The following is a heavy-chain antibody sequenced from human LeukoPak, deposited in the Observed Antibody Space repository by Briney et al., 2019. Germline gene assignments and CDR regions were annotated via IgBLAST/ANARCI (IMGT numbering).Heavy chain of an antibody. CDR2: ISGSGGST. Sequence: GGSLRLSCAASGFTFSSYAMSWVRQAPGKGLEWVSAISGSGGSTYYADSVKGRLTISRDNSKNTLYLQMHSLRAEDTAVYYCAKDRGVPAAITYYYYGMDVWGQGTTVTVSS. D-gene: IGHD2-2*02. CDR3: AKDRGVPAAITYYYYGMDV. J-gene: IGHJ6*02. CDR1: GFTFSSYA. V-gene: IGHV3-23*01.